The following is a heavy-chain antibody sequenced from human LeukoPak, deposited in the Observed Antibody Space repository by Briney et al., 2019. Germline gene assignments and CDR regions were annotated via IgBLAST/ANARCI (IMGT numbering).Heavy chain of an antibody. D-gene: IGHD6-19*01. V-gene: IGHV3-11*01. J-gene: IGHJ3*02. CDR3: AKDEAALGSSGWYGDAFDI. CDR1: GFTFSDYY. CDR2: ISSSGSTI. Sequence: GGSLRLSCAASGFTFSDYYMSWIRQAPGKGLEWVSYISSSGSTIYYADSVKGRFTISRDNAKNSLYLQMNSLRAEDTAVYYCAKDEAALGSSGWYGDAFDIWGQGTMVTVSS.